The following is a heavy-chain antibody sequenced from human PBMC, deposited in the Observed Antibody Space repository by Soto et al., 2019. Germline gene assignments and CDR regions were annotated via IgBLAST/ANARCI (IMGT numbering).Heavy chain of an antibody. CDR1: GGTLSNYA. D-gene: IGHD6-13*01. Sequence: VQLVQSGAEVKKPGSSVKVSCKASGGTLSNYAINWVRQAPGQGLEWMGGIIPVSPTWNTEYAQQFQGRISMTADESTSTAYMELSSLTSEDTAVYYCASPSFNSQSSSRYYGMDIWGHGTAVTVSS. CDR2: IIPVSPTWNT. V-gene: IGHV1-69*01. J-gene: IGHJ6*02. CDR3: ASPSFNSQSSSRYYGMDI.